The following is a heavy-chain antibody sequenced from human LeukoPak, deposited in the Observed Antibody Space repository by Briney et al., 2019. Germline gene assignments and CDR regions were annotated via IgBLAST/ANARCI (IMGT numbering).Heavy chain of an antibody. V-gene: IGHV3-53*01. CDR3: AKDPEYGSGPSGDY. Sequence: GGSLRLSCAASGFTVGNNYMSWVRQAPGKGLEWVSLIYSAGSTYYADSVKGRFTISRDNSKNTLYLQMNSLRAEDTAVYYCAKDPEYGSGPSGDYRGQGTLVTVSS. CDR2: IYSAGST. D-gene: IGHD3-10*01. CDR1: GFTVGNNY. J-gene: IGHJ4*02.